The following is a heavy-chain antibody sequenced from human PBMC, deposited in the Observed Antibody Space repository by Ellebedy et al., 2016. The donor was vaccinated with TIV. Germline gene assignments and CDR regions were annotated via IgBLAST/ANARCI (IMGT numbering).Heavy chain of an antibody. V-gene: IGHV4-28*01. CDR1: GYSISSNYW. CDR2: IFYNGNT. CDR3: ARKIAANDRWYFEL. Sequence: SETLSLTCAVSGYSISSNYWCGWIRQSPGKGLEWIGYIFYNGNTHYNPSLKSRVTMSVDTAKNHFYLNLNTVTAVDTAVYYCARKIAANDRWYFELWGRGTVVTVSS. J-gene: IGHJ2*01. D-gene: IGHD6-13*01.